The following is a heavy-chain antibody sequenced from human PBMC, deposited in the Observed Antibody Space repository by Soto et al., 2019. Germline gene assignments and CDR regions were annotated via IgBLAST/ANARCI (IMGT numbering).Heavy chain of an antibody. CDR2: ISGSGGST. J-gene: IGHJ6*02. D-gene: IGHD3-22*01. CDR3: AKLPLTMIVVVISGGMDV. CDR1: GFTFSSYA. Sequence: GGSLRLSCAASGFTFSSYAMSWVRQAPGKGLEWVSAISGSGGSTYYADSVKGRFTISRDNSKNTLYLQMNSLRAEDTAVYYCAKLPLTMIVVVISGGMDVWSQGTTVTVSS. V-gene: IGHV3-23*01.